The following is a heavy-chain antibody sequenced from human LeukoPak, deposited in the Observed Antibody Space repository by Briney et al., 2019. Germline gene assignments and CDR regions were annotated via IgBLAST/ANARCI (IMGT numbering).Heavy chain of an antibody. CDR1: GFTFSSYS. D-gene: IGHD5-12*01. CDR2: ISSSSSCI. Sequence: GGSLRLSCAASGFTFSSYSMNWVRQAPGKGLEWVSSISSSSSCIHYADSVKGRFTISRDNAKNSLYLQMNSLRAEDTAVYYCAREGRGDGYNPDFDYWGQGTLVTVSS. J-gene: IGHJ4*02. V-gene: IGHV3-21*01. CDR3: AREGRGDGYNPDFDY.